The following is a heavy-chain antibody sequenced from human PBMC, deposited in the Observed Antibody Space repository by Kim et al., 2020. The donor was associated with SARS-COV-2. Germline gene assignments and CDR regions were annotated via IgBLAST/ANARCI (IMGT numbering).Heavy chain of an antibody. V-gene: IGHV3-43D*03. CDR1: GFTFDDYT. D-gene: IGHD3-22*01. J-gene: IGHJ4*02. CDR3: AKDSTPSESYYDGSGHSLDY. CDR2: ISGDGRTT. Sequence: GGSLRLSCKASGFTFDDYTMHWVRQAPGKGLEWVSLISGDGRTTYYADSVKGRFTISRDNSKDSLYLQMNGLRAEDTALYYCAKDSTPSESYYDGSGHSLDYWGQGTLITVSS.